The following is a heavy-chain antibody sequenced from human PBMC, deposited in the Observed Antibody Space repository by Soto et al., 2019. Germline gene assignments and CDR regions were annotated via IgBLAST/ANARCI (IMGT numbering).Heavy chain of an antibody. V-gene: IGHV1-3*01. Sequence: ASVKVSCKASGYTFTSYAMHWVRQAPGQRLEWMGWINAGNGNTKYSQKFQGRVTITRDTSASTAYMELSSLRSEDTAVYYCARTTQNYDILTGYYLGPFDYWGQGTLVT. J-gene: IGHJ4*02. CDR1: GYTFTSYA. CDR3: ARTTQNYDILTGYYLGPFDY. CDR2: INAGNGNT. D-gene: IGHD3-9*01.